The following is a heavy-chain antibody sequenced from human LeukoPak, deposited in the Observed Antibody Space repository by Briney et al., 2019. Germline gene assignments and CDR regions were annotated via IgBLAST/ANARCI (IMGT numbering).Heavy chain of an antibody. D-gene: IGHD3-22*01. V-gene: IGHV4-30-4*01. J-gene: IGHJ3*02. Sequence: SETLSLTCTVSGGSISSGNSYWGWIRPPPGKGLEWIGYIYYSGSTYYNPSLKSRVTISVDTSKNQFSLKLSSVTAADTAVYYCATMAYYYDSSGSYAFDIWGQGTMVTVSS. CDR2: IYYSGST. CDR1: GGSISSGNSY. CDR3: ATMAYYYDSSGSYAFDI.